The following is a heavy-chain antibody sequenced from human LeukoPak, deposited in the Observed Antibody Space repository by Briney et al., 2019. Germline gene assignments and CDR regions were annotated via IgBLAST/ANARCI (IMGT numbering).Heavy chain of an antibody. J-gene: IGHJ4*02. V-gene: IGHV1-69*01. CDR3: ARGEGRQDIVVVPAAMFDY. Sequence: SVNVSFKASVATFTIYAITWVRQAPGQGLERMGGIIPIFGTANYAQKFQGRVTITADESTSTAYMELSSLRSEDTAVYYCARGEGRQDIVVVPAAMFDYWGQGTLVTVSS. CDR1: VATFTIYA. CDR2: IIPIFGTA. D-gene: IGHD2-2*01.